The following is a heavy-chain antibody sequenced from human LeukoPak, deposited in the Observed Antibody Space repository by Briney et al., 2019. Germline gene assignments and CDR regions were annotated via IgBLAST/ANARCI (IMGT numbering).Heavy chain of an antibody. CDR3: ACDNTGCTNGACPDY. CDR2: INPDASST. D-gene: IGHD2-8*01. V-gene: IGHV3-74*01. J-gene: IGHJ4*02. Sequence: GGSLRLSCAASGFTFSEYWMHWVRQVPGKGLVWVSHINPDASSTIYADSVKGRFTISRDNARNTLYLEINSLRAEDTAVYYGACDNTGCTNGACPDYWGQGTMVTVSS. CDR1: GFTFSEYW.